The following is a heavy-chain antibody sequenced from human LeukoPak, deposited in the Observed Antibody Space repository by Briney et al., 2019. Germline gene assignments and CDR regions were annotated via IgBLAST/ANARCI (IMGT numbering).Heavy chain of an antibody. D-gene: IGHD4-23*01. CDR3: ARGGKLGYYYYYMDV. CDR2: INPNSGGT. J-gene: IGHJ6*03. CDR1: GYTFTGYY. V-gene: IGHV1-2*02. Sequence: ASVKVSCKASGYTFTGYYMHWVRQAPGQGLEWMGWINPNSGGTNYAQKFQGRVTITRNTSISTAYMELSSLRSEDTAVYYCARGGKLGYYYYYMDVWGKGTTVTVSS.